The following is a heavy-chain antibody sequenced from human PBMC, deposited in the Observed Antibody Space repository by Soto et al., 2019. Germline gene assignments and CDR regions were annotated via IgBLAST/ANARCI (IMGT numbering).Heavy chain of an antibody. D-gene: IGHD7-27*01. J-gene: IGHJ6*03. CDR2: ISYDGSNK. V-gene: IGHV3-30*04. CDR1: GFTFSSYA. Sequence: GGSLRLSCAASGFTFSSYAMHWVRQAPGKGLEWVAVISYDGSNKYYADSVKGRFTISRDNSKNTLYLQMNSLRAEDTAVYYCARDSAVTGDYYYYDMDVWGKGTTVTVSS. CDR3: ARDSAVTGDYYYYDMDV.